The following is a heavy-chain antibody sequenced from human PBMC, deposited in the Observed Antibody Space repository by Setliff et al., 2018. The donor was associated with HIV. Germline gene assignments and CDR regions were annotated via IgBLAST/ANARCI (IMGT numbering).Heavy chain of an antibody. J-gene: IGHJ6*02. Sequence: KVSCKASGYTFTRYDISWVRQAPGQGLEWMGWISAYNGNTNYAQKLQGRVTMTTDTSTSTAYMELRSLRSDDTAVYYCAREIGDYYDSSGYYPPTDYYYGMDVWGQGTTVTVSS. CDR1: GYTFTRYD. D-gene: IGHD3-22*01. CDR3: AREIGDYYDSSGYYPPTDYYYGMDV. CDR2: ISAYNGNT. V-gene: IGHV1-18*01.